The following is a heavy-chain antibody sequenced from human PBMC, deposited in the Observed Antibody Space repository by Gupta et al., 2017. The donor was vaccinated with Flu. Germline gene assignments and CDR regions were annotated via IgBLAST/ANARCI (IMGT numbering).Heavy chain of an antibody. CDR3: ARPLRIAATNWYFDL. D-gene: IGHD6-13*01. J-gene: IGHJ2*01. CDR2: INAGNGNS. Sequence: QVQLVQSGAEVKKPGASVKVSCKASGYTFTSYAMHWVRQAPGQRLEWMGWINAGNGNSKYSQKFQGRVTITRDTSASTAYMELSSLRSEDTAVYYCARPLRIAATNWYFDLWGRGTLVTVSS. CDR1: GYTFTSYA. V-gene: IGHV1-3*01.